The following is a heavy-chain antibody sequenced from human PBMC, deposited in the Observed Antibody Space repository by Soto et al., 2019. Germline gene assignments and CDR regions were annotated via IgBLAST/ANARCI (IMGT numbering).Heavy chain of an antibody. CDR1: GGSFSGYY. J-gene: IGHJ6*02. V-gene: IGHV4-34*01. CDR2: INHSGST. Sequence: SETLSLTCAVYGGSFSGYYWSWIRQPPGKGLEWIGEINHSGSTNYNPSLKSRVTISVDTSKNQFSLKLSSVTAADTAVYYCARGRYFDWLAYYYYYGMDVWGQGTTVTVS. D-gene: IGHD3-9*01. CDR3: ARGRYFDWLAYYYYYGMDV.